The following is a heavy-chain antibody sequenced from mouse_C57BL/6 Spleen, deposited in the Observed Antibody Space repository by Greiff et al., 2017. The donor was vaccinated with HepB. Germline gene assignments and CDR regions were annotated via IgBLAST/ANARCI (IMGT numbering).Heavy chain of an antibody. CDR1: GYTFTEYT. J-gene: IGHJ2*01. V-gene: IGHV1-62-2*01. CDR2: FYPGSGSI. D-gene: IGHD1-1*01. CDR3: ARHALPFTTVVATFDY. Sequence: VQLQQSGAELVKPGASVKLSCKASGYTFTEYTIHWVKQRSGQGLEWIGWFYPGSGSIKYNEKFKDKATLTADKFSSTVYMELSRLTSEESAVYFCARHALPFTTVVATFDYWGQGTTLTVSS.